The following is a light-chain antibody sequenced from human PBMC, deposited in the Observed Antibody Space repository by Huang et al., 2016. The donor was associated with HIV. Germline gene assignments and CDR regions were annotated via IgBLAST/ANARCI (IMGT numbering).Light chain of an antibody. V-gene: IGKV2-28*01. CDR3: MQTLQTPFT. J-gene: IGKJ4*01. CDR2: VGS. CDR1: DGLLHSTGYNY. Sequence: DIVMTQSPLSLPVTPGGPASISCRSSDGLLHSTGYNYVDWYLQRPGQAPQLLIYVGSNRASGGPDRFSGSGSGTDFTLKISRVEAEEVGSYYCMQTLQTPFTCGGGSKVEIK.